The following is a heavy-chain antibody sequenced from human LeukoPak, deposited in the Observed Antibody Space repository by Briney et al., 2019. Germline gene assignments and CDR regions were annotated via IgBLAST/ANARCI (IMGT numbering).Heavy chain of an antibody. D-gene: IGHD6-13*01. CDR2: IYYTGGT. CDR3: ARRMAAAVWFDP. J-gene: IGHJ5*02. CDR1: GGSISNYY. Sequence: SETLSLTCTVSGGSISNYYWSWIRQPPGKGLEWIGYIYYTGGTNYNPSLKSRLTISLDTSKNQFSLKLNSVTAADTAVYYCARRMAAAVWFDPWGQGTPVTVSS. V-gene: IGHV4-59*08.